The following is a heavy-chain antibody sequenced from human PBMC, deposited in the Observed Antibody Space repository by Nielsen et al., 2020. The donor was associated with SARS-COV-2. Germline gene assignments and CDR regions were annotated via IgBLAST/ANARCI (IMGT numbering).Heavy chain of an antibody. CDR2: ISGSGGST. D-gene: IGHD6-13*01. Sequence: GESLKISCAASGFTFSSYAMSWVRQAPGKGLEWVSAISGSGGSTYYADSVKGRFTISRDNSKNTLYLQMNSLRAEDTAVYYCAKDYGSRTNWFDPWGQGTLVTVSS. CDR3: AKDYGSRTNWFDP. V-gene: IGHV3-23*01. J-gene: IGHJ5*02. CDR1: GFTFSSYA.